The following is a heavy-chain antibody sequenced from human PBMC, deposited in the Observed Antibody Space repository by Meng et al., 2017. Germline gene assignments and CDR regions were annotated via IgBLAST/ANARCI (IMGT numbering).Heavy chain of an antibody. V-gene: IGHV3-13*01. CDR1: GSTLSTYG. CDR2: ISSGGDT. D-gene: IGHD1-7*01. Sequence: LVESGGAVVHPGRSLQLCSAASGSTLSTYGMHWVRQVTGKGLEWVSAISSGGDTFYAGSVEGRFTISRENAKNSVYLQMNSLRDGDTAVYYCVRKIGGTTNFDLWGRGTLVTVSS. J-gene: IGHJ2*01. CDR3: VRKIGGTTNFDL.